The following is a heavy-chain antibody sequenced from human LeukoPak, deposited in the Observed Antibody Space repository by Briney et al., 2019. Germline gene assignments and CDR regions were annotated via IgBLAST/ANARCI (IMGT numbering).Heavy chain of an antibody. V-gene: IGHV1-69*06. J-gene: IGHJ4*02. CDR1: GGTFSSYA. CDR3: ARGTRYSSGWYACDY. CDR2: IIPIFGTA. D-gene: IGHD6-19*01. Sequence: GASVKVSCKASGGTFSSYAISWVRQAPGQGLEWMGGIIPIFGTANYAQKFQGRVTITADKSTSTAYMELSSLRSEDTAVYYCARGTRYSSGWYACDYWGQGTLVTVSS.